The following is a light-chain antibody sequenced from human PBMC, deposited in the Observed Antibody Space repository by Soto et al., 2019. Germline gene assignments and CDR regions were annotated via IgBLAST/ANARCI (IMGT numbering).Light chain of an antibody. Sequence: DIVMTQSPLSLPATPGEPASISCRSSQSLLHSNGYNYFDWYLQKPGQSPQLLIYLGSNRAPGVPDRFSASGSGTDFTLKISRVEAEDVGVYYCMQALQTPTFGGGTRVEMK. J-gene: IGKJ4*01. CDR2: LGS. V-gene: IGKV2-28*01. CDR3: MQALQTPT. CDR1: QSLLHSNGYNY.